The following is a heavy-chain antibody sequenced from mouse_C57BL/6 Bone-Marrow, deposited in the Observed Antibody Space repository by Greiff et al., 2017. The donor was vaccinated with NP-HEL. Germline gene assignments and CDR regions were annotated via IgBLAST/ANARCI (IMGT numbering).Heavy chain of an antibody. V-gene: IGHV1-64*01. D-gene: IGHD2-5*01. J-gene: IGHJ3*01. CDR1: GYTLTSSW. Sequence: QVQLQQPGAELVKPGAPVKLSCKASGYTLTSSWMHWVKQRPGQGLEWIGMIHPNSGSTNYNEKFKSKTTLTIDKSSSTAYMQLISLTSEDSAVYYCARSNYSNYGFAYWGQGTLVTVSA. CDR2: IHPNSGST. CDR3: ARSNYSNYGFAY.